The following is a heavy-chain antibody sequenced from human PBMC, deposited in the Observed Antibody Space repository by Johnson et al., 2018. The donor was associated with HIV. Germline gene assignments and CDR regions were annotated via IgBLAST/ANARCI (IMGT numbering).Heavy chain of an antibody. J-gene: IGHJ3*02. CDR2: IRYDGSNK. V-gene: IGHV3-30*02. Sequence: QVQLVESGGGVVQPGGSLRLSCAASGFTFSSYGMHWVRQAPGKGLEWVAFIRYDGSNKYYADSVKGRFTISRENAKNSLYLQMNSLRAGDTAGYYCARESGHFGVSAFDMWGQGTTVTVSS. D-gene: IGHD3-10*01. CDR1: GFTFSSYG. CDR3: ARESGHFGVSAFDM.